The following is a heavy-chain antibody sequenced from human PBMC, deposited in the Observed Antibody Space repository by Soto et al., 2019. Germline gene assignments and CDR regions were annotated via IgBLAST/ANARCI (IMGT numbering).Heavy chain of an antibody. D-gene: IGHD3-22*01. CDR3: AQSPYYYDSSGYQSWFDP. CDR1: GFSLSTSGMC. Sequence: SGPTLVNPTQTLTLTCTVSGFSLSTSGMCVSWIRQPPGKALEWLALIDWDDDKYYSTSLKTRLTISKDTSKNQVVLTMTNMDPVDTATYYCAQSPYYYDSSGYQSWFDPWGQGTLVTVSS. CDR2: IDWDDDK. V-gene: IGHV2-70*01. J-gene: IGHJ5*02.